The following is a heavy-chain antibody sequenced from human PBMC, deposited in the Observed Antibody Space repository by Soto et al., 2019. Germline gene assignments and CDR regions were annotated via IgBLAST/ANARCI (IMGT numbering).Heavy chain of an antibody. J-gene: IGHJ3*02. Sequence: GGSLRLSCAASGFTFSSYAMSWVRQAPGKGLEWVSAISGSGGSTYYADSVKGRFTISRDNSKNTLYLQMNSLRAEDTAVYYCARDSSSTSVAATPSDAFDIWGQGTMVTVSS. CDR2: ISGSGGST. CDR1: GFTFSSYA. D-gene: IGHD2-15*01. CDR3: ARDSSSTSVAATPSDAFDI. V-gene: IGHV3-23*01.